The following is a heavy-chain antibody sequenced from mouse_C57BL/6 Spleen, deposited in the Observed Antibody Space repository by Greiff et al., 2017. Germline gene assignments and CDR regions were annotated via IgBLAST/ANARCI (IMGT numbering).Heavy chain of an antibody. CDR1: GFTFSDYY. Sequence: EVMLVESEGGLVQPGSSMKLSCTASGFTFSDYYMAWVRQVPEKGLEWVANINYDGSSTYYLDSLKSRFIISRDNAKNILYLQMSSLKSEDTATYYCARVGQGYYFDYWGQGTTLTVSS. J-gene: IGHJ2*01. CDR3: ARVGQGYYFDY. V-gene: IGHV5-16*01. CDR2: INYDGSST.